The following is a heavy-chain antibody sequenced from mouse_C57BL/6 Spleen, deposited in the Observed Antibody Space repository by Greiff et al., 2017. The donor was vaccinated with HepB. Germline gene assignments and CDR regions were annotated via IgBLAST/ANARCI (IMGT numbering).Heavy chain of an antibody. Sequence: EVQLQQSVAELVRPGASVKLSCTASGFHIKNTYMHWVKQRPEQGLEWIGRIDPANGNTKYAPKFQGKATITADTSSNTAYLQLSSLTSEDAAIDYCAFIATVVGVYFDDWGTGTTVNVSS. CDR1: GFHIKNTY. J-gene: IGHJ1*03. D-gene: IGHD1-1*01. V-gene: IGHV14-3*01. CDR2: IDPANGNT. CDR3: AFIATVVGVYFDD.